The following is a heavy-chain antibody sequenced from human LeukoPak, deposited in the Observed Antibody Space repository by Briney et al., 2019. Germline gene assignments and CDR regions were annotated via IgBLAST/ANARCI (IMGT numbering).Heavy chain of an antibody. CDR2: IYYSGST. CDR1: GGSISSYY. V-gene: IGHV4-59*01. D-gene: IGHD3-3*01. Sequence: TSETLSLTCTVSGGSISSYYWSWIRQPPGKGLEWIGYIYYSGSTNYNPSLKSRVTISVDTSKNQFSLKLSSVTAADTAVYYCARVRFLEWFDAFDIWGQGTMVTVSS. CDR3: ARVRFLEWFDAFDI. J-gene: IGHJ3*02.